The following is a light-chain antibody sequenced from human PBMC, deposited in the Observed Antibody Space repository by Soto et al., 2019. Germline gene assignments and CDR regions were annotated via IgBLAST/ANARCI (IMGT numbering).Light chain of an antibody. V-gene: IGKV3-11*01. Sequence: EIGLTQSPATLSLSPGERATLSCRASPSVTNYLAWYQQKPGQPPRLLIYGAFNRAAGIPARFSGSGSGTDFTLTISSLEPEDSAVYYCQQRNIWPPVTFGQGTRLEIK. J-gene: IGKJ5*01. CDR2: GAF. CDR1: PSVTNY. CDR3: QQRNIWPPVT.